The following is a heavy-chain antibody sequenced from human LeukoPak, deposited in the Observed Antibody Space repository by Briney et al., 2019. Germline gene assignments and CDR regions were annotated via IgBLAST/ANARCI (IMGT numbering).Heavy chain of an antibody. V-gene: IGHV3-21*01. CDR2: ISCSSYI. D-gene: IGHD1-14*01. J-gene: IGHJ4*02. CDR1: GFTFSSYS. CDR3: ASRRGGNRNS. Sequence: GGSLRLSCAASGFTFSSYSMNWVRQAPGKGLECVSSISCSSYIHYADSVKGRFTIPRDNAKNSLYLQMNSLRGEDTAVYYCASRRGGNRNSWGQGTLVTVSS.